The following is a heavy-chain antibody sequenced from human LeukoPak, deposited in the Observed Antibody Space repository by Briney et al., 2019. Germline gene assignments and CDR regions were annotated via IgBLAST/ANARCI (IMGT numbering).Heavy chain of an antibody. CDR1: GFTFSSYW. CDR3: ARDPEPLYCSGGSCYSGTFDY. J-gene: IGHJ4*02. D-gene: IGHD2-15*01. CDR2: IKQDGSEK. V-gene: IGHV3-7*01. Sequence: PGGSLRLSCAASGFTFSSYWMSWVRQAPGKGLEWVANIKQDGSEKYYVDSVKGRFTISRDNAKNSLYLQMNSLRAEDTAVYYCARDPEPLYCSGGSCYSGTFDYWGQGTLVTVSS.